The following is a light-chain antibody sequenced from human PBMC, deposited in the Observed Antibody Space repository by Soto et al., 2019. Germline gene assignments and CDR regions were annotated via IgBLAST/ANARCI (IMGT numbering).Light chain of an antibody. CDR2: EGS. J-gene: IGLJ7*01. Sequence: QSALTQPASVSGSPGQSITISCTGTSSDVGSYNLVSWYQQHPGKAPKLMIYEGSKRPSGVSNRFSGSKSCNTASLTISGLQAEDEADYYCCSYAGSSNAVFGGGTQLTVL. CDR3: CSYAGSSNAV. CDR1: SSDVGSYNL. V-gene: IGLV2-23*01.